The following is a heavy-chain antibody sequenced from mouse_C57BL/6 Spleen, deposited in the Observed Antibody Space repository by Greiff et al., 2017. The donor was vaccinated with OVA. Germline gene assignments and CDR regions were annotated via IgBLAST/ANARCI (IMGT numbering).Heavy chain of an antibody. J-gene: IGHJ4*01. CDR1: GYTFTSYW. Sequence: QVQLQQPGAELVRPGSSVKLSCKASGYTFTSYWMHWVKQRPIQGLEWIGNIDPSDSEPHYNQKFKDKATLTVDKSSSTAYMQLSSLTSEDSAVYYCARESPLLREAMDYWGQGTSVTVSS. CDR3: ARESPLLREAMDY. D-gene: IGHD1-2*01. V-gene: IGHV1-52*01. CDR2: IDPSDSEP.